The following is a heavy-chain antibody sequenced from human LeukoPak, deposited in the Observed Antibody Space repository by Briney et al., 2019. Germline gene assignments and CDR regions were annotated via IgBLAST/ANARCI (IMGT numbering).Heavy chain of an antibody. Sequence: PGGSLRLSCAASGFTFSSYAMSWVRQAPGKGLEWVSAIIGSGGSTYYADSVKGRFTISRDNSKNTLYLQMNSLRAEDTAVYYCARDGLDRSTSGWGFYMDVWGKGTTVTVSS. D-gene: IGHD3-16*01. CDR1: GFTFSSYA. V-gene: IGHV3-23*01. CDR2: IIGSGGST. J-gene: IGHJ6*03. CDR3: ARDGLDRSTSGWGFYMDV.